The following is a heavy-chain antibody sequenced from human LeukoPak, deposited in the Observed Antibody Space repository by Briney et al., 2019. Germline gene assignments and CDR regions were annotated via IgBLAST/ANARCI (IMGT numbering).Heavy chain of an antibody. CDR1: GFTFSGSA. D-gene: IGHD1-26*01. V-gene: IGHV3-73*01. CDR3: TRDSGTYNWFDP. Sequence: GGSLRLSCAASGFTFSGSAIHWVRQSSGKGLEWVGQIDKKDKGYATATAYAASVTGRVTISRDDSINTAYLQMKSLRTEDTALYYCTRDSGTYNWFDPWGQGTLVTVSS. J-gene: IGHJ5*02. CDR2: IDKKDKGYATAT.